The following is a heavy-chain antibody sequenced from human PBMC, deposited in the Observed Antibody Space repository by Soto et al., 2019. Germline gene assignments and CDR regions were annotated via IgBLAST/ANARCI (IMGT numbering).Heavy chain of an antibody. V-gene: IGHV4-61*01. CDR2: IYYSGST. CDR1: GGSVSSGSYY. J-gene: IGHJ5*02. D-gene: IGHD1-26*01. Sequence: KTSETLSLTGTVSGGSVSSGSYYWSWIRQPPGKGLEWIGYIYYSGSTNYNPSLKSRVTISVDTSKNQFSLKLSSVTAADTAVYYCAREGGSSNWFDPWGQGTLVTVSS. CDR3: AREGGSSNWFDP.